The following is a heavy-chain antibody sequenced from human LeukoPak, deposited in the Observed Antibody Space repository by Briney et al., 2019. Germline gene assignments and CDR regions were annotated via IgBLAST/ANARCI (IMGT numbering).Heavy chain of an antibody. D-gene: IGHD3-22*01. V-gene: IGHV3-23*01. J-gene: IGHJ4*02. Sequence: PGGSLRLPCAASGFTFSSYAMSWVRQAPGKGLEWVSAISGSAGSTYYADSVKGRLTISRDNSKNTLYLQMNSLRAEDTAVYYRAKGDSDSSGYYLDWGQGTLVTVSS. CDR1: GFTFSSYA. CDR3: AKGDSDSSGYYLD. CDR2: ISGSAGST.